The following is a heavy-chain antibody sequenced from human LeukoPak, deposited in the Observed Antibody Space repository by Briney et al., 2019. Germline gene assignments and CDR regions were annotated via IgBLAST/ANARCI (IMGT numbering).Heavy chain of an antibody. CDR1: GYTFTSYG. Sequence: GASVKVSCKASGYTFTSYGISWVRQAPGQGLEWMGWISAYNGNTNYAQKLQGRVTMTTDTSTRTAYMELRSLRSDDTAVYYCARDPRPGLLWFGESPNWFDPWGQGTLVTVSS. D-gene: IGHD3-10*01. V-gene: IGHV1-18*01. J-gene: IGHJ5*02. CDR3: ARDPRPGLLWFGESPNWFDP. CDR2: ISAYNGNT.